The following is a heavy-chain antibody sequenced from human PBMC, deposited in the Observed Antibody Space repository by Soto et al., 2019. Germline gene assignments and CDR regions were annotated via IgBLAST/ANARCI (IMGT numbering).Heavy chain of an antibody. CDR2: ISYHGNTE. D-gene: IGHD6-19*01. CDR3: GKERRGSGWFVCSY. J-gene: IGHJ4*02. V-gene: IGHV3-30*04. CDR1: GFTFSHYA. Sequence: PGGSLRLSCTASGFTFSHYALHWLRQTPGKGLEWVAYISYHGNTEKYADSVKGRFTISRDNYKKEVYLQMNSLRIEDTAVYYCGKERRGSGWFVCSYWGQGILVTVSS.